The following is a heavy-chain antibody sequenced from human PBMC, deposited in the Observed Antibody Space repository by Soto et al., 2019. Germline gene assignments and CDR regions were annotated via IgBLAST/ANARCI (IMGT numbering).Heavy chain of an antibody. CDR3: ARSQGSSTSLEIYYYYYYGMAV. Sequence: QVQLVQSWAEVKKPGSSVKVSCKASGGTFSSYAISWVRQAPGQGLEWMGGIIPISDTTNYAQKFQGRVTITAAESTRTAYMELSSLRSEDTAVYYCARSQGSSTSLEIYYYYYYGMAVWGQGTTVTVSS. J-gene: IGHJ6*02. D-gene: IGHD2-2*01. CDR1: GGTFSSYA. V-gene: IGHV1-69*01. CDR2: IIPISDTT.